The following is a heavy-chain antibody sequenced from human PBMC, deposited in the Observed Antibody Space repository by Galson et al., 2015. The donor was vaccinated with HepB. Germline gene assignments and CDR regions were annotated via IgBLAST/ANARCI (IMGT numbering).Heavy chain of an antibody. J-gene: IGHJ4*02. CDR3: AKDWLGVYYDSSGYFPPLYFDY. D-gene: IGHD3-22*01. CDR1: GFTFSSYA. CDR2: ISGSGGST. Sequence: SLRLSCAASGFTFSSYAMSWVRQAPGKGLEWVSAISGSGGSTYYADSVKGRFTISRDNSKNTLYLQMNSLRAEDTAVYYCAKDWLGVYYDSSGYFPPLYFDYWGQGTLVTVSS. V-gene: IGHV3-23*01.